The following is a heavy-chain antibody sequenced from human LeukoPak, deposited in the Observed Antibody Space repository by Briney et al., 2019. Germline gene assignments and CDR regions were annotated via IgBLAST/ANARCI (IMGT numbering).Heavy chain of an antibody. J-gene: IGHJ5*02. CDR3: ARAVYEGDWFDP. D-gene: IGHD1-14*01. CDR2: INPSGGST. V-gene: IGHV1-46*01. Sequence: ASVKVSCKASGYTSTSYYMHWVRQAPGQGLEWMGIINPSGGSTSYAQKFQGRVTMTRDTSTSTVYMELSSLRSEDTAVYYCARAVYEGDWFDPWGQGTLVTVSS. CDR1: GYTSTSYY.